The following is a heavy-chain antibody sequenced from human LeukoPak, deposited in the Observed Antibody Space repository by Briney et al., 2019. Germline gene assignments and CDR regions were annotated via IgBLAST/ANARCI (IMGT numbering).Heavy chain of an antibody. V-gene: IGHV1-18*04. J-gene: IGHJ4*02. D-gene: IGHD2-2*01. CDR1: GYTFTGYY. Sequence: ASVKVSCKASGYTFTGYYIHWVRQAPGQGLEWMGWISAYNGNTNYAQKLQGRVTMTTDTSTSTAYMELRSLRSDDTAVYYCARDCSSTSCLDYWGQGTLVTVSS. CDR3: ARDCSSTSCLDY. CDR2: ISAYNGNT.